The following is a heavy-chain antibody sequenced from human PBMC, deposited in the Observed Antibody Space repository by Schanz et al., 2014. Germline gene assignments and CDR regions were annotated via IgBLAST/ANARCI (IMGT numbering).Heavy chain of an antibody. CDR1: GFTVRTFA. V-gene: IGHV3-30-3*01. CDR2: MSYDGSNK. D-gene: IGHD3-3*01. J-gene: IGHJ6*02. Sequence: VQVLESGEGLVEAGGSLRLSCAASGFTVRTFAMDWVRQAAGKGLEWVAVMSYDGSNKYYADSVKGRFTISRDNSKNTLYLQINSLRVEDTAVYYCARFLARYQYYGVDVWGQGTTVIVSS. CDR3: ARFLARYQYYGVDV.